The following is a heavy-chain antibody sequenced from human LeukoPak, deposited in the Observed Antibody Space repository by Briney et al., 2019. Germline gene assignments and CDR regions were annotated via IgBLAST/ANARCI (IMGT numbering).Heavy chain of an antibody. CDR2: IYHSGRT. CDR3: ASSGDYCSGGSCYHNLPERYFDR. CDR1: GYSISSGYY. J-gene: IGHJ5*02. D-gene: IGHD2-15*01. Sequence: PSETLSLTCTVSGYSISSGYYWGWIRQPPGKVLEWIGSIYHSGRTNYNPSLKSRVIISVDTSKNQFSLKLNSMTAADTALYYCASSGDYCSGGSCYHNLPERYFDRWGQGTLVTVSS. V-gene: IGHV4-38-2*02.